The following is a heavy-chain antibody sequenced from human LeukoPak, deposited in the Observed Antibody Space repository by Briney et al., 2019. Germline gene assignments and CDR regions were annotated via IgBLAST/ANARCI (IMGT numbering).Heavy chain of an antibody. Sequence: GGSLRLSCVASGIPFSLSGMHWVRQAPGKGLEWVTFIQYDGFHKYYAKSVEGRFTIPRDNSRNTVYLQMNSMRGGDTGIYYCVREGSSLQIGAFDVWGQGRMLTVSS. D-gene: IGHD6-6*01. V-gene: IGHV3-30*19. J-gene: IGHJ3*01. CDR1: GIPFSLSG. CDR3: VREGSSLQIGAFDV. CDR2: IQYDGFHK.